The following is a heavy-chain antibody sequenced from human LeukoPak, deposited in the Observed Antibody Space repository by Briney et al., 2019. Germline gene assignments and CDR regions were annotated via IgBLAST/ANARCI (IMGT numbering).Heavy chain of an antibody. V-gene: IGHV3-23*01. D-gene: IGHD6-19*01. CDR2: VTGGAVAT. Sequence: PGGSLRVSCAASGFNFRSYAMSWVRQAPGKGLEWVSTVTGGAVATYYADSVRGRHTISRDNSKNTLYLQMNSLRAEDMAVYYCARDSPLKGYNSGWATNSFDFWGQGTLVTVSS. CDR3: ARDSPLKGYNSGWATNSFDF. CDR1: GFNFRSYA. J-gene: IGHJ4*02.